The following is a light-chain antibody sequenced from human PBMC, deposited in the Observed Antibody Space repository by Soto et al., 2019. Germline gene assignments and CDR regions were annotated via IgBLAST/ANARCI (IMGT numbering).Light chain of an antibody. CDR1: SSDVGSHNL. CDR2: EGT. J-gene: IGLJ2*01. V-gene: IGLV2-23*01. CDR3: CSFAGSTTLVV. Sequence: QSALTQPASVSGSPGQSLTISRTGTSSDVGSHNLVSWYQQHPGKAPKLMIYEGTKRPSGVSNRFSGSKSGNTASLTISGLQAEDEADYYCCSFAGSTTLVVFGGGTKLTVL.